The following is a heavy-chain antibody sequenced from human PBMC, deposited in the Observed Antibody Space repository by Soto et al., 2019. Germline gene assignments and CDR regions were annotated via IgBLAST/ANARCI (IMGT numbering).Heavy chain of an antibody. CDR2: IYYSGST. J-gene: IGHJ6*02. V-gene: IGHV4-31*03. Sequence: PSETLSLTCTVSGDSISSNGYYWSWIRQHPGKGLEWIGYIYYSGSTYYNPSLKSRVAISLDTSKKQFSLKLSSVTAADTAVYYWGSDHGWSNQYYGMDVWGQGTRVPVSS. D-gene: IGHD2-15*01. CDR3: GSDHGWSNQYYGMDV. CDR1: GDSISSNGYY.